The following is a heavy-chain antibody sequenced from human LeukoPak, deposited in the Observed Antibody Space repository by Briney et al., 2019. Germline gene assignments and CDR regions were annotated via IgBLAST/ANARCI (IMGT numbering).Heavy chain of an antibody. Sequence: ASVKVSCKASGYTFTNYVISWVRQAPGQGLEWMGWISPYNADTNYAQNLQGRVTLTTDTSTTTAYMELRSLRSDDTAVYYCARDFPSYYDSSGYSDYWGQGTLVTVSS. D-gene: IGHD3-22*01. J-gene: IGHJ4*02. CDR1: GYTFTNYV. V-gene: IGHV1-18*01. CDR2: ISPYNADT. CDR3: ARDFPSYYDSSGYSDY.